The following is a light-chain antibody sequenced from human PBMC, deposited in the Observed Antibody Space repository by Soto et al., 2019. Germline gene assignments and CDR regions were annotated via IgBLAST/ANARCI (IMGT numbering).Light chain of an antibody. CDR3: HQRNK. CDR1: QFLSSY. J-gene: IGKJ5*01. V-gene: IGKV3-11*01. CDR2: DTS. Sequence: EVVLTQSPATLSLAPGERATLSCRASQFLSSYLAWYQQKPGQPPRLLIYDTSNRATGIPARFSGSRSQTDFTLTISSLEPEDFGVYFCHQRNKFGQGTRLEIK.